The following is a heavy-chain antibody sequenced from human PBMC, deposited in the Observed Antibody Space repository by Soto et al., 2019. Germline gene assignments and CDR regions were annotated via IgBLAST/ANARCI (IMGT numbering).Heavy chain of an antibody. CDR1: GFTFSSYG. D-gene: IGHD2-2*01. V-gene: IGHV3-33*01. J-gene: IGHJ6*03. Sequence: LRLSCAASGFTFSSYGMHWVRQAPGKGLEWVAVIWYDGSNKYYADSVKGRFTISRDNSKNTLYLQMNSLRAEDTAVYYCATKGYCSRSSCLNYYYYYMDVWGKGTTVTVSS. CDR3: ATKGYCSRSSCLNYYYYYMDV. CDR2: IWYDGSNK.